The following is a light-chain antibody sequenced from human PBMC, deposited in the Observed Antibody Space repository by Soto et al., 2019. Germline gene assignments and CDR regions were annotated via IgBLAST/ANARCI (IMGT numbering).Light chain of an antibody. CDR2: GTS. CDR1: QSVSSSY. V-gene: IGKV3-20*01. J-gene: IGKJ2*01. Sequence: EIVLTQSPGTLSLSPGERATLSCWASQSVSSSYLAWYQQKPGQAPRLLIYGTSSRATGIPDRFSGSGSGTYFTLTISRLEPVDFSVYHCQHQDTCGQGTKLEIK. CDR3: QHQDT.